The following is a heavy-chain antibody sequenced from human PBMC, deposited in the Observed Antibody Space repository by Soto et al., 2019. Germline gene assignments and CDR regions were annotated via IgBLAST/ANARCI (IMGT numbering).Heavy chain of an antibody. CDR2: INAGNGNT. CDR3: AAGPTYGSGSYYNLDGMVV. D-gene: IGHD3-10*01. J-gene: IGHJ6*02. V-gene: IGHV1-3*01. Sequence: SCKASGYTFTSYAMHWVRQAPGQRLEWMGWINAGNGNTKYSQKFQERVTITRDMSTSTAYMELSSLRSEDTAVYYCAAGPTYGSGSYYNLDGMVVWGQGTTVTVSS. CDR1: GYTFTSYA.